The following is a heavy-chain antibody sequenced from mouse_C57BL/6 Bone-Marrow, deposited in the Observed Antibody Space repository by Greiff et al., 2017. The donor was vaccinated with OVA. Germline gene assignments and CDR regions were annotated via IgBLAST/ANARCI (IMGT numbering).Heavy chain of an antibody. J-gene: IGHJ2*01. V-gene: IGHV1-61*01. CDR1: GYTFTSYW. Sequence: QVQLQQPGAELVRPGSSVKLSCKASGYTFTSYWMDWVKQRPGQGLEWIGNIYPSDSETHYNQKFKDKATLTVDKSSSTAYMQLSSLTSEDSAVYYCARERLRIFDYWGQGTTLTVSS. CDR2: IYPSDSET. CDR3: ARERLRIFDY. D-gene: IGHD2-2*01.